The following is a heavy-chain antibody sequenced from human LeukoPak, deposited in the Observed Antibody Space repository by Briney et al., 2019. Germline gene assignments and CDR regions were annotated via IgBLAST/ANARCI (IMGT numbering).Heavy chain of an antibody. D-gene: IGHD2-21*01. V-gene: IGHV4-31*11. CDR2: ISNSGTT. Sequence: SETLSLTCAVSGDSVTSGGYYWTWMRHHPGKGLEWIGYISNSGTTSYNPSLKSRVSISVDTSDNQFSLRLTSVTAADTAVYYCARDVVVTSSPDAFDIWGQGTMVTVSS. J-gene: IGHJ3*02. CDR1: GDSVTSGGYY. CDR3: ARDVVVTSSPDAFDI.